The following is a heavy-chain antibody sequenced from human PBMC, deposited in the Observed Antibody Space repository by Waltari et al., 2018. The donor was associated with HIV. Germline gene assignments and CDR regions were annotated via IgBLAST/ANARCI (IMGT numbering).Heavy chain of an antibody. D-gene: IGHD3-22*01. Sequence: QVQLQESGPGLVKPSGTLSLTCAVSGGSISSSNWWSWVRQPPGKGLEWIGEIYHSGSTNYNPSLKSRVTISVDKSKNQFSLKLSSVTAADTAVYYCASLKGGSGYYYGGVYFDYWGQGTLVTVSS. J-gene: IGHJ4*02. V-gene: IGHV4-4*02. CDR1: GGSISSSNW. CDR3: ASLKGGSGYYYGGVYFDY. CDR2: IYHSGST.